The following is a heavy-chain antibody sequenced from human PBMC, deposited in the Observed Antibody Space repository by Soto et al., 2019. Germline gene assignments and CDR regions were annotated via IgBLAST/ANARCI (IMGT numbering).Heavy chain of an antibody. D-gene: IGHD3-3*01. CDR1: GFTFSSYA. J-gene: IGHJ4*02. V-gene: IGHV3-23*01. CDR3: AKTPIRTYYDFWSGSFDY. CDR2: ISGSGGST. Sequence: EVQLLESEGGLVQPGGSLRLSCAASGFTFSSYAMSWVRQAPGKGLEWVSAISGSGGSTYYADSVKGRFTISRDNSKNTLYLQMNSLRAEDTAVYYCAKTPIRTYYDFWSGSFDYWGQGTLVTVSS.